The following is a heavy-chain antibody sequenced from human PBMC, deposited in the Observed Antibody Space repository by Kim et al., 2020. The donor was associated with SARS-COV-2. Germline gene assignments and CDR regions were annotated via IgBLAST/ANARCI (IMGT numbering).Heavy chain of an antibody. D-gene: IGHD6-19*01. CDR3: ARDEVAYSSGWHTSY. Sequence: DSVKGRFTISRDNSKNTLYLQMNSLRAEDTAGYYCARDEVAYSSGWHTSYWGQGTLVTVSS. J-gene: IGHJ4*02. V-gene: IGHV3-30*01.